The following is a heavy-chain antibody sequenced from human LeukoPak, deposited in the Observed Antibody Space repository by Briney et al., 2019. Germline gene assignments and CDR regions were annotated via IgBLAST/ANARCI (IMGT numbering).Heavy chain of an antibody. CDR3: ARTSTQYYDILTGNNFDY. V-gene: IGHV1-18*01. D-gene: IGHD3-9*01. CDR2: ISAYNGNT. J-gene: IGHJ4*02. Sequence: ASVKVSCKASGYTFTSYGISWVRQAPGQGLEWMGWISAYNGNTNYAQKLQGRVTMTTDTSTSTAYMELRSLRSDDTAMYYCARTSTQYYDILTGNNFDYWGQGTLVTVSS. CDR1: GYTFTSYG.